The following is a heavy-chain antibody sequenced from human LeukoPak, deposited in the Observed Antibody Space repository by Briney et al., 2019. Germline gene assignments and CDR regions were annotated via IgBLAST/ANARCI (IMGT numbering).Heavy chain of an antibody. Sequence: SVKVSCKASGGTFSSYAISWVRQAPGQGLEWMGGIIPIFGTANYAQKFQGRVTITADESTSTAYMELSSLRSEDTAVYYCASLDFWSGYYASPYYYYYMDVWGKGTTVTVS. J-gene: IGHJ6*03. CDR3: ASLDFWSGYYASPYYYYYMDV. D-gene: IGHD3-3*01. CDR2: IIPIFGTA. CDR1: GGTFSSYA. V-gene: IGHV1-69*13.